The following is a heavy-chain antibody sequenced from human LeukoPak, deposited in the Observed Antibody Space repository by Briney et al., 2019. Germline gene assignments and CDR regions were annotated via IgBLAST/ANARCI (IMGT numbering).Heavy chain of an antibody. CDR3: ARLSTAGYSSGWYPGY. Sequence: SETLSLTCTVSGGSISSSGYYWGWLRQPPGTGLEWIGTIYYSGSTYYNPSLKSRVTISVDTSKNHFSLKLSSVTAADTAVYYCARLSTAGYSSGWYPGYWGQGTMVTVSS. J-gene: IGHJ3*01. V-gene: IGHV4-39*01. D-gene: IGHD6-19*01. CDR1: GGSISSSGYY. CDR2: IYYSGST.